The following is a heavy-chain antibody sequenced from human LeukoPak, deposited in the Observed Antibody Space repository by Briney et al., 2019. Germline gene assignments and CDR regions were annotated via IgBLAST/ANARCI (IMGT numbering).Heavy chain of an antibody. J-gene: IGHJ4*02. CDR2: ITSGGSTI. Sequence: PGGSLRLSCAASGFTFSSYAMSWVRQAPGKGLEWVSYITSGGSTIYYADSVKGRFTISRDNAKNSLYLQMNSLRDEDTAVYYCAREAAGTLFNWGQGTLVTVSS. D-gene: IGHD6-13*01. CDR1: GFTFSSYA. V-gene: IGHV3-48*02. CDR3: AREAAGTLFN.